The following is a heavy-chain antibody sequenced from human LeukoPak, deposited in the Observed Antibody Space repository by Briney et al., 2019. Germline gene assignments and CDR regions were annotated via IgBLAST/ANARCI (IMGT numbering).Heavy chain of an antibody. D-gene: IGHD3-3*02. CDR2: IWYDGSNK. CDR1: GFTFSSYG. Sequence: PGRSLRLSCAASGFTFSSYGMHWVRQAPGKGLEWVAVIWYDGSNKYYADSVKGRFTISRDNSKNTLYLQMNSLRAENTAVYYCARGGPTFLESYYYGMDVWGQGTTVTVSS. V-gene: IGHV3-33*01. J-gene: IGHJ6*02. CDR3: ARGGPTFLESYYYGMDV.